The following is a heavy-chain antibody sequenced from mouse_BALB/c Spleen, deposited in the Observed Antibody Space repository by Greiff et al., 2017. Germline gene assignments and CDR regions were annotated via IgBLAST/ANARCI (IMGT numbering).Heavy chain of an antibody. D-gene: IGHD1-1*01. Sequence: EVQVVESGGGLVKPGGSLKLSCAASGFAFSSYDMSWVRQTPEKRLEWVAYISSGGGSTYYPDTVKGRFTISRDNAKNTLYLQMSSLKSEDTAMYYCASLLLRFPFAYWGQGTLVTVSA. CDR1: GFAFSSYD. CDR3: ASLLLRFPFAY. J-gene: IGHJ3*01. CDR2: ISSGGGST. V-gene: IGHV5-12-1*01.